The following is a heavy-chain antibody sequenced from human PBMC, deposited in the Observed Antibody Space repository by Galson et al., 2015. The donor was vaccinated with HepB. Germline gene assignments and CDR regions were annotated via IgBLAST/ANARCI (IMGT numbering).Heavy chain of an antibody. CDR3: ARGGNSVYSYYGMDV. J-gene: IGHJ6*02. D-gene: IGHD2/OR15-2a*01. V-gene: IGHV1-69*06. CDR1: GGTLSSYA. CDR2: ITPIFGTA. Sequence: SVKVSCKASGGTLSSYAISWVRQAPGQGLEWMGGITPIFGTANYAQKFQGRVMITADKSTSTAYMGLSSLRSEDTAVYYCARGGNSVYSYYGMDVWGQGTTVTVSS.